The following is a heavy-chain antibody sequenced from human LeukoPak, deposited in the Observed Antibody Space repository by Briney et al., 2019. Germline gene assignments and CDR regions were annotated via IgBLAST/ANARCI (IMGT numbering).Heavy chain of an antibody. CDR1: GFTFSSYW. D-gene: IGHD3-3*01. Sequence: GGSLRLSCAASGFTFSSYWMSWVRQAPGKGLEWVASIKQDGSEKYYVDSVKGRFTISRDNAKNSLYLQMNSLRAEDTAVYYCARDRLVDYDFWSGYYRGGYFDYWGQGTLVTVSS. V-gene: IGHV3-7*01. CDR3: ARDRLVDYDFWSGYYRGGYFDY. CDR2: IKQDGSEK. J-gene: IGHJ4*02.